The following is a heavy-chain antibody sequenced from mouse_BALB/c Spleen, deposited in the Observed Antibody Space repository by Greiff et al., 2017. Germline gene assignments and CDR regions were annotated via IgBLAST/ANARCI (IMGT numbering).Heavy chain of an antibody. V-gene: IGHV3-2*02. CDR3: ARMDGNYEGFAY. CDR1: GYSITSDYA. CDR2: ISYSGST. D-gene: IGHD2-1*01. J-gene: IGHJ3*01. Sequence: EVQLQESGPGLVQPSQSLSLTCTVTGYSITSDYAWNWIRQFPGNKLVWLRYISYSGSTSYNPSLKSRISITRDTSTNLFFLQLNSVTTEDTATYYCARMDGNYEGFAYWGQGTLVTVSA.